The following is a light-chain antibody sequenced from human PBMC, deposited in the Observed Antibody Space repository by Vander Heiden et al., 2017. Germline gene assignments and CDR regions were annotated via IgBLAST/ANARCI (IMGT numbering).Light chain of an antibody. CDR1: QSVSSY. CDR3: QQRSNWPLT. J-gene: IGKJ4*01. CDR2: DVS. Sequence: EVVLTQSLATLSLSPGERATLSCRASQSVSSYLAWYQQKPGQAPRLLIYDVSNRATGIPARFSGSGSGTDFTLTINSLEPEDFAVYYCQQRSNWPLTFGGGTKVEIK. V-gene: IGKV3-11*01.